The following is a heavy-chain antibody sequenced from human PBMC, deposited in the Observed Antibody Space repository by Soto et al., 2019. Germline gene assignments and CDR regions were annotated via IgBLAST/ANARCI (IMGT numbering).Heavy chain of an antibody. Sequence: QLQLQESGPGLVKPSETLSLTCTVSGGSISSSSYYWGWIRQPPGKGLEWIGSIYYSGSTYYNPAGKSRGTISVDKAKGQFSLKRSSVSAAGTAVYYCARRPRSLRVPYFDYWGQGNLVTVSS. CDR2: IYYSGST. J-gene: IGHJ4*02. V-gene: IGHV4-39*01. CDR1: GGSISSSSYY. CDR3: ARRPRSLRVPYFDY. D-gene: IGHD2-2*01.